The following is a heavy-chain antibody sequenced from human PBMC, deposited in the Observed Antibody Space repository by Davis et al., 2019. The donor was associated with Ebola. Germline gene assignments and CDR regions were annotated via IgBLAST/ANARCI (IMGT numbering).Heavy chain of an antibody. CDR1: GFTFSSYA. CDR2: ISYDGSNK. J-gene: IGHJ4*02. CDR3: AKDKGMVGASYFDY. V-gene: IGHV3-30-3*01. D-gene: IGHD1-26*01. Sequence: GGSLRLSCAASGFTFSSYAMHWVRQAPGKGLEWVAVISYDGSNKYYADSVKGRFTISRDNSKNTLYLQMNSLRPEDTALYYCAKDKGMVGASYFDYWGQGTLVTVSS.